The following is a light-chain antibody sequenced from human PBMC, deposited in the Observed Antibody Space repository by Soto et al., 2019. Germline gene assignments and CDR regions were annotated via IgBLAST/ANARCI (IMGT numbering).Light chain of an antibody. V-gene: IGKV3-11*01. J-gene: IGKJ1*01. CDR1: QSVSSN. Sequence: VLSQSPGRVPLSPGERANLSCMASQSVSSNLAWYRPIPGQAPRLLIYDSSNRAAGIPARCSGSGSGTDSTLTFSSLEPEDFVVYYCQQRSDWPWTFGQGTKVDIK. CDR2: DSS. CDR3: QQRSDWPWT.